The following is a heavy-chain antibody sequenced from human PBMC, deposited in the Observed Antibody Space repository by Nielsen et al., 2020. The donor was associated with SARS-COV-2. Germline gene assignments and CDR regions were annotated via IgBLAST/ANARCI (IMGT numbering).Heavy chain of an antibody. Sequence: PGKGLEWIGYIYYSGTTYYNPSLESRLTMSVDTSKNQFSLRLDSVTAADTAVYYCARDSMSGYSGSDRFDPWGQGTLVTVSS. CDR2: IYYSGTT. J-gene: IGHJ5*02. D-gene: IGHD5-12*01. CDR3: ARDSMSGYSGSDRFDP. V-gene: IGHV4-30-4*01.